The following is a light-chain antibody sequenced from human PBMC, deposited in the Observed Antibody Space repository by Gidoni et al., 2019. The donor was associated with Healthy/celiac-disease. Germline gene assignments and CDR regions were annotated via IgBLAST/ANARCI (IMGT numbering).Light chain of an antibody. CDR2: EVS. CDR1: SSHVGGYNY. Sequence: QSALTQPPSASVSPGQSVTISCTGTSSHVGGYNYVSCYQQHPGKAPKLMIYEVSKRPSGVPDRFSGSKSGNTASLTVSGLQAEDEADYYCSSYAGSNNMVFGGGTKLTVL. J-gene: IGLJ2*01. CDR3: SSYAGSNNMV. V-gene: IGLV2-8*01.